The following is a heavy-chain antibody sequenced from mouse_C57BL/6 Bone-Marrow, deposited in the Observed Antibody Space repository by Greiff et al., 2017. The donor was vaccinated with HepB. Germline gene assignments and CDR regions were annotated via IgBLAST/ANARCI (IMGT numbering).Heavy chain of an antibody. Sequence: VQLQQPGAELVRPGSSVKLSCKASGYTFTSYWMDWVKQRPGQGLEWIGNIYPSDSETYYNQKFKDKATLTVDKSSSTAYMQLSSLTSEDSAVYCCARGGYAMDYWGQGTSVTVSS. CDR1: GYTFTSYW. CDR2: IYPSDSET. V-gene: IGHV1-61*01. CDR3: ARGGYAMDY. J-gene: IGHJ4*01.